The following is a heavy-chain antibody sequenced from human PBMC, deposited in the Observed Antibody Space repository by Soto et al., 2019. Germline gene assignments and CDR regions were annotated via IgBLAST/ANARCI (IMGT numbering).Heavy chain of an antibody. D-gene: IGHD2-15*01. CDR2: ISYDGSNK. CDR3: ARGGGVVAATSHYYGMDV. J-gene: IGHJ6*02. V-gene: IGHV3-30-3*01. CDR1: GFTFSSYA. Sequence: QVQLVESGGGVVQPGRSLRLSCAASGFTFSSYAMHWVRQVPGKGLGWVAVISYDGSNKYYADSVKGRFTISRDNSKNTLYLQMNSLRAEDTAVYYCARGGGVVAATSHYYGMDVWGQGTTVTVSS.